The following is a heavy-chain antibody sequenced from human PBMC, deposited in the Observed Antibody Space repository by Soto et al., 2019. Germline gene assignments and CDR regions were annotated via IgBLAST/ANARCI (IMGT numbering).Heavy chain of an antibody. CDR3: ARVEITMVRGVTIAIDY. CDR2: ISAYNGNT. J-gene: IGHJ4*02. Sequence: QVQLVQSGAEVKKPGASVKVSCKASGYTFTSYGISWVRQAPGQGLEWMGWISAYNGNTNYAQKLQGRVTMTTDTSTSTAYMELRSLRSDDTAVYYCARVEITMVRGVTIAIDYWGQGTLVTVSS. CDR1: GYTFTSYG. D-gene: IGHD3-10*01. V-gene: IGHV1-18*01.